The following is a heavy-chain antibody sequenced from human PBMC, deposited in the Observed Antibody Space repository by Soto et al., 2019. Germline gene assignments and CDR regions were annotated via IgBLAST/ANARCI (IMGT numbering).Heavy chain of an antibody. Sequence: GASVKVSCKASGGTFSSYAISWVRQAPGQGLEWMGGIIPTFGTANYAQKFQGRVTITADESTSTAYRELSSLRSEDTAVYYCARSGKYYDFWSGYYTPNWFDPWGQGTLVTVSS. D-gene: IGHD3-3*01. CDR2: IIPTFGTA. V-gene: IGHV1-69*13. CDR1: GGTFSSYA. J-gene: IGHJ5*02. CDR3: ARSGKYYDFWSGYYTPNWFDP.